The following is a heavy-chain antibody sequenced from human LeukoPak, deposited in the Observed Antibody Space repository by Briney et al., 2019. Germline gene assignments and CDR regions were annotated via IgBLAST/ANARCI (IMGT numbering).Heavy chain of an antibody. J-gene: IGHJ4*02. CDR3: ARSQATAMVSDY. D-gene: IGHD2-2*01. V-gene: IGHV4-59*08. Sequence: SETLSLTCTVSGGSISSHYWSWIRQPPGKGLEWIGYIYYSGTTNYNPSLKSRVTISIDKSKNQFSLKLNSVTAADTAVYYCARSQATAMVSDYWGQGTPVTISS. CDR2: IYYSGTT. CDR1: GGSISSHY.